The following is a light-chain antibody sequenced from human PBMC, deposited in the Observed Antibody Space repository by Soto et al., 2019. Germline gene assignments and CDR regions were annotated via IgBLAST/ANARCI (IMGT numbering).Light chain of an antibody. CDR3: QQYGSSPYT. V-gene: IGKV3-20*01. J-gene: IGKJ2*01. CDR2: GAS. Sequence: EIVLTQSPGTLSLSPGERATLSCRASQSVTSSYLAWYQQKPGQAPRLHIYGASSRATRIPDRFSGSGSGTDFPLTISRLEPEDFAMYYCQQYGSSPYTFGQGTKLEIK. CDR1: QSVTSSY.